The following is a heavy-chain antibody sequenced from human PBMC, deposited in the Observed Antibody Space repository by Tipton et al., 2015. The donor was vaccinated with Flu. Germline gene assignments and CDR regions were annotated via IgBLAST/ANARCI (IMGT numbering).Heavy chain of an antibody. V-gene: IGHV3-23*01. D-gene: IGHD6-19*01. CDR1: GFSFSNHA. Sequence: SLRLSCAASGFSFSNHAMHWVRQAPGKGLEWVSAVSGGGANTYYADSVKGRFTISRDNSKNTLYLQMNSLRAEDTAIYYCAKVIPEKVAGLDYWGQGTLVTVSS. CDR3: AKVIPEKVAGLDY. J-gene: IGHJ4*02. CDR2: VSGGGANT.